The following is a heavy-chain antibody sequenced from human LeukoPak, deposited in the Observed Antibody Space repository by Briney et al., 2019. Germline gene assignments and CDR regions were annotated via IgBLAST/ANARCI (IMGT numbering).Heavy chain of an antibody. Sequence: GASVKVSCKASGYTFTSYGISWVRQAPGQGLEWMGWISAYNGNTNYAQKLQGRVTMTTDTSTSTAYMELRSLRSDDTAVYYCARDKYYDFWSGYSDFDYWGQGTLVTVSP. CDR3: ARDKYYDFWSGYSDFDY. V-gene: IGHV1-18*01. D-gene: IGHD3-3*01. CDR2: ISAYNGNT. J-gene: IGHJ4*02. CDR1: GYTFTSYG.